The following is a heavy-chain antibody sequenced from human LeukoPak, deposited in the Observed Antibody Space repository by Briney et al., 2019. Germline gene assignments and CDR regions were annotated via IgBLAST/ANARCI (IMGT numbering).Heavy chain of an antibody. Sequence: GGSPRLSCAASGLTFSNSAMSWVRQAPGKGLEWVSTLSGSGITTYYADSVKGRFTISRDNSKNTLYLQMNSLRAEDTAVYYCAKGIYSSGWSYFDYWGHGTLVTVSS. J-gene: IGHJ4*01. V-gene: IGHV3-23*01. D-gene: IGHD6-19*01. CDR1: GLTFSNSA. CDR2: LSGSGITT. CDR3: AKGIYSSGWSYFDY.